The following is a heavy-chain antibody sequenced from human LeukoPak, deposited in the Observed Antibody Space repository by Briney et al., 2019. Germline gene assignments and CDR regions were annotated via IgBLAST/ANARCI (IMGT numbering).Heavy chain of an antibody. CDR2: IYTSGST. D-gene: IGHD3-9*01. Sequence: SETLSLTCTVSGGSISSGSYYWSWIRQPAGKGLEWIGRIYTSGSTNYNPSLKSRVTISVDTSKNQFSLKLSSVTAADTAVYYCAREEGLRYFDWLLKTHYYYYMDVWGKGTTVTISS. V-gene: IGHV4-61*02. CDR3: AREEGLRYFDWLLKTHYYYYMDV. J-gene: IGHJ6*03. CDR1: GGSISSGSYY.